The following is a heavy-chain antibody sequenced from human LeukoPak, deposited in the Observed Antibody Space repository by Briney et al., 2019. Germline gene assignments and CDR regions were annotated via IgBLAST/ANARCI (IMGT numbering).Heavy chain of an antibody. J-gene: IGHJ6*04. CDR1: GSTFSSYW. D-gene: IGHD2-2*01. V-gene: IGHV3-7*03. CDR2: IKQDGSEK. CDR3: ARDRGYCSSTSCLPYYYYGMDV. Sequence: GGSLRLSCAASGSTFSSYWVSWVRQAPGKGLEWVANIKQDGSEKYYVDSVKGRFTISRDNAKNSLYLQMNSLRAEDTAVYYCARDRGYCSSTSCLPYYYYGMDVWGKGTTVTVSS.